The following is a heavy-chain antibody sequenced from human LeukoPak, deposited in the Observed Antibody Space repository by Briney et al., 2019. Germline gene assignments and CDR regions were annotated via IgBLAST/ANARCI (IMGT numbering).Heavy chain of an antibody. V-gene: IGHV3-30-3*01. Sequence: GRSLRLSCAASGFTFSSYAMHWVRQAPGKGLEWVAVISYDGSNKYYADSVKGRFTISRDNSKNTLYLQMNSLRAEDTAVYYCAKDLYFDYSNYPGNYWGQGTLVTVSS. J-gene: IGHJ4*02. CDR2: ISYDGSNK. D-gene: IGHD4-11*01. CDR3: AKDLYFDYSNYPGNY. CDR1: GFTFSSYA.